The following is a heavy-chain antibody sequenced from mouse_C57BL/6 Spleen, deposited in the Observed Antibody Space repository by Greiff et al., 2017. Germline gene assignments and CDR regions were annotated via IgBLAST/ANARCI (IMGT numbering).Heavy chain of an antibody. CDR1: GYTFTSYW. CDR2: INPSSGYT. D-gene: IGHD2-4*01. CDR3: ASLYYDYDEGFAC. V-gene: IGHV1-7*01. Sequence: VQLQQSGAELAKPGASVKLSCKASGYTFTSYWMHWVKQRPGQGLEWIGYINPSSGYTKYNQKFKDKATLTADKSSSTAYMQLSSLTYEDSAVYYCASLYYDYDEGFACWGQGTLVTVSA. J-gene: IGHJ3*01.